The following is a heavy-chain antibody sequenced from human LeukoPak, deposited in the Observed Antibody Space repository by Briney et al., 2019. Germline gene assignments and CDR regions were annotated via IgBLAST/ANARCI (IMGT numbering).Heavy chain of an antibody. CDR1: GGSISSYY. Sequence: ASETLSLTCTVSGGSISSYYWGWIRQPPGKGLEWIGSIYYSGSTYYNPSLKSRVTISVDTSKNQFSLKLSSVTAADTAVYYCARGRGSVVTPYNWFDPWGQGTLVTVSS. CDR3: ARGRGSVVTPYNWFDP. V-gene: IGHV4-39*07. J-gene: IGHJ5*02. CDR2: IYYSGST. D-gene: IGHD4-23*01.